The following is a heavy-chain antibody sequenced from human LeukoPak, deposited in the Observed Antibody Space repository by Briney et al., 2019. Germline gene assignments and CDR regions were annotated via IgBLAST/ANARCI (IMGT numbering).Heavy chain of an antibody. Sequence: SVKVSCKASGFTFTSSAMQWVRQARGQRLEWIGWIVVGSGNTNYAQKFQERVTITRDMSTSTAYMELSSLRSEDTAVYYCAADLRLLWFGELLYPAFDIWGQGTMVTVSS. J-gene: IGHJ3*02. D-gene: IGHD3-10*01. CDR2: IVVGSGNT. V-gene: IGHV1-58*02. CDR3: AADLRLLWFGELLYPAFDI. CDR1: GFTFTSSA.